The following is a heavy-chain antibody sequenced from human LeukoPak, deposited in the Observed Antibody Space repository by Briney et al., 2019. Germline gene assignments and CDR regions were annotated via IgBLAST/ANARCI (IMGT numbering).Heavy chain of an antibody. V-gene: IGHV3-7*05. Sequence: GSLSLSCAASGFPFSSYWMSWVRQAPGKGLEWVANIKQDGSEKYYVDSVKGRFTISRDNAKNSLYLQMNSLRAEDTAVYYCARDQRYCSSSSCPWEPFDYWGQGTLVTVSS. J-gene: IGHJ4*02. CDR3: ARDQRYCSSSSCPWEPFDY. D-gene: IGHD2-2*01. CDR1: GFPFSSYW. CDR2: IKQDGSEK.